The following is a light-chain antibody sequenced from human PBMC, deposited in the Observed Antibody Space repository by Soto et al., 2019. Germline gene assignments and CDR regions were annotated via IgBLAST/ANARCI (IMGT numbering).Light chain of an antibody. CDR3: SSYTSSSTV. CDR2: EVS. J-gene: IGLJ3*02. Sequence: HSVLTQPASVSGSPGQSITISCTGTSSDVGGYNYVSWYQQHPGKAPKLMIYEVSNRPSGVSNRFSGSKSGNTASLTISGLQAEDEADYYCSSYTSSSTVFGGGTKVTVL. V-gene: IGLV2-14*01. CDR1: SSDVGGYNY.